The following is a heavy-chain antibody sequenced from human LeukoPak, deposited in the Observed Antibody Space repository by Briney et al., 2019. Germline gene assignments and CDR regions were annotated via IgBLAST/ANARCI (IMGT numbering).Heavy chain of an antibody. Sequence: ETLSLTCTVSGYSISSGYYWGWIRQPPGKGLEWVSGISASGGSRYYADSVKGRFTISRDNDKNTVYMQMNSLRAEDTAVYYCGKARYGEDMGTLDVWGQGTTVTVSS. D-gene: IGHD2-15*01. CDR1: GYSISSGYY. CDR2: ISASGGSR. V-gene: IGHV3-23*01. CDR3: GKARYGEDMGTLDV. J-gene: IGHJ6*02.